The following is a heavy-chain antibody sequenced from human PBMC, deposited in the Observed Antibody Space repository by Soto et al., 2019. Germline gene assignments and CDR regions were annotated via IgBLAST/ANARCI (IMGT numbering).Heavy chain of an antibody. CDR1: GFTFDDFA. CDR2: INWNSGRI. J-gene: IGHJ6*02. Sequence: EEQLVESGGGLVQPGRSLRLSCAASGFTFDDFAMHWVRQAPGKGLEWVSGINWNSGRIGYADSVKGRLTISRDNAKTSLYLPMNSLRAADTALYYCAKDRGSGSYAANFQYYGMDVWGQGTTVTVSS. D-gene: IGHD3-10*01. CDR3: AKDRGSGSYAANFQYYGMDV. V-gene: IGHV3-9*01.